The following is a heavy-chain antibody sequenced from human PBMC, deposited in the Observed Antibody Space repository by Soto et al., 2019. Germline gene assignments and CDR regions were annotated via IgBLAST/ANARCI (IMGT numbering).Heavy chain of an antibody. CDR1: GGSISSYY. Sequence: QVQLQESGPGLVKPSETLSLTCTVSGGSISSYYWSWIRQPAGKGLEWIGRIYTSGSTNYHPSLKSRVTMSVDTSKNQFSLKLSSVTAADTAVYYCGCAGSYYNPLYGMDVWGQGTTVTVSS. CDR3: GCAGSYYNPLYGMDV. D-gene: IGHD3-10*02. V-gene: IGHV4-4*07. CDR2: IYTSGST. J-gene: IGHJ6*02.